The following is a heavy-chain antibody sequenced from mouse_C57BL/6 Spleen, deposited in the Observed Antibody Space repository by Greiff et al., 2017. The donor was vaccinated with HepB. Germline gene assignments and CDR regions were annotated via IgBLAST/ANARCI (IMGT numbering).Heavy chain of an antibody. Sequence: VQLQQSGPELVKPGASVKISCKASGYSFTDYNMNWVKQSNGKSLEWIGVINPNYGTTSYNQKFKGKATLTVDQSSSTAYMQLNSLTSEDSAVYYCAKSDGCCSYYDTMDYGGQRTSVTISS. J-gene: IGHJ4*01. CDR1: GYSFTDYN. CDR3: AKSDGCCSYYDTMDY. V-gene: IGHV1-39*01. D-gene: IGHD2-3*01. CDR2: INPNYGTT.